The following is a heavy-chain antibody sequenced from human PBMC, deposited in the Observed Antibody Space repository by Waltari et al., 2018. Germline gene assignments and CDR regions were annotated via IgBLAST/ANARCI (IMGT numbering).Heavy chain of an antibody. J-gene: IGHJ4*02. CDR3: ARGGYSYVLFDY. Sequence: QLQLQQWGAGLLKPSETLSLTCAVYGGSFIGYYWSWIRQPPVKGLEGIGEINHSGRTNYNPSLKSRVTISVDTSKNQFSLKLSSVTAADTAVYYCARGGYSYVLFDYWGQGTLVTVSS. D-gene: IGHD5-18*01. CDR1: GGSFIGYY. V-gene: IGHV4-34*01. CDR2: INHSGRT.